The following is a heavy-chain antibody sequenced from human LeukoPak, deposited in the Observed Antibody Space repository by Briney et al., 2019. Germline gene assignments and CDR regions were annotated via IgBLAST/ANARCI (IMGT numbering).Heavy chain of an antibody. J-gene: IGHJ3*02. Sequence: GGSLGLSCAASGFSFSSYWMSWVRQAPGKGLEWVANIKQDGSEKYYVDSVKGRFTISRDNAEKSLYLQMNSLRAEDTAVYYCASLGAFDIWGQGTMVTVSS. CDR2: IKQDGSEK. V-gene: IGHV3-7*01. CDR1: GFSFSSYW. CDR3: ASLGAFDI.